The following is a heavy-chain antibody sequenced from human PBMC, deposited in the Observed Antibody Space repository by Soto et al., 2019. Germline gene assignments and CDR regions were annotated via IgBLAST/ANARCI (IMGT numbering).Heavy chain of an antibody. D-gene: IGHD2-15*01. CDR2: ISSSSSTI. V-gene: IGHV3-48*02. CDR1: GFTFSSYS. CDR3: ARDSIDANCSGGSCYSGNYYYYGMDV. J-gene: IGHJ6*02. Sequence: GGSLRLSCAASGFTFSSYSMNWVRQAPGKGLEWVSYISSSSSTIYYADSVKGRFTISIDNAKNLLYLQMNSLREEDTAVYYCARDSIDANCSGGSCYSGNYYYYGMDVWGQGTTVTVSS.